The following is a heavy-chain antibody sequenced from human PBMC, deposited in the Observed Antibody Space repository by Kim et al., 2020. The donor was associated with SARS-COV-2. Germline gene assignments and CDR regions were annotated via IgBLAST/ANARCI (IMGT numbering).Heavy chain of an antibody. J-gene: IGHJ4*02. Sequence: ASVKVSCKASGYTFTGYYMHWVRQAPGQGLEWMGRINPNSGGTNYAQKFQGRVTMTRDTSISTAYMELSRLRSDDTAVYYCARDSYSSGWYRYFDYWGQGTLVTVSS. CDR1: GYTFTGYY. CDR3: ARDSYSSGWYRYFDY. CDR2: INPNSGGT. V-gene: IGHV1-2*06. D-gene: IGHD6-19*01.